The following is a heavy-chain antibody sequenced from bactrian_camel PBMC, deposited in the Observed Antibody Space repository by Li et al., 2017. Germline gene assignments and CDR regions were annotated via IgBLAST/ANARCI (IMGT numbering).Heavy chain of an antibody. V-gene: IGHV3S5*01. CDR3: ATVGESREEVIAGEDEYKY. J-gene: IGHJ4*01. CDR1: GFSINDYY. CDR2: IARDGRDT. D-gene: IGHD4*01. Sequence: HVQLVESGGGLVQPGESLRLSCESLGFSINDYYISWVRQAPGKGLEWVSGIARDGRDTRYNDSMAGRFTISRDTARGTVYLQMNSLKSDDTARYYCATVGESREEVIAGEDEYKYWGQGTQVTVS.